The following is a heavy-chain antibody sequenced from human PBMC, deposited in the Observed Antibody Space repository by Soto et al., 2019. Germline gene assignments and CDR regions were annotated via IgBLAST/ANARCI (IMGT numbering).Heavy chain of an antibody. CDR2: INWNSAVI. V-gene: IGHV3-9*01. CDR3: ARDPSVTAIGRADH. Sequence: PGGSLRLSCAVSGFTFDDYAMHWVRQAPGGGLEWVSGINWNSAVIGYADSVKGRFTISRDNAKNALYLQMTSLRSEDTALYYCARDPSVTAIGRADHWGQGTLDTVSS. CDR1: GFTFDDYA. J-gene: IGHJ4*02. D-gene: IGHD5-18*01.